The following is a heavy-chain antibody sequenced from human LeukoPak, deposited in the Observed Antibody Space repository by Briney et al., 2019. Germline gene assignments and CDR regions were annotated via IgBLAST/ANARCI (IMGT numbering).Heavy chain of an antibody. V-gene: IGHV3-21*01. CDR3: AASLRTFDY. CDR2: ISSSSSYI. J-gene: IGHJ4*02. Sequence: PGGSLRLSCAASGFTFSSYSMNWVRQAPGKGLEWVSSISSSSSYIYYADSVKGRFTISRDNAKNSLYLQMNSLGAEDTAVYYCAASLRTFDYWGQGTLVTVSS. CDR1: GFTFSSYS.